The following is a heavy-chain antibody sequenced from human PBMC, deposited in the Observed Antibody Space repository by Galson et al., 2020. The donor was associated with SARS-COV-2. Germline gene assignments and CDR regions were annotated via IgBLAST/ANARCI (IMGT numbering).Heavy chain of an antibody. Sequence: GGSLRLSCAASGFTFSSYEMNWVRQAPGKGLEWVSYISSSGSTIYYADSVKGRFTISRDNAKNSLYLQMNSLRAEDTAVYYCATCPDYGDYEGALANWGQGTLVTVS. CDR1: GFTFSSYE. D-gene: IGHD4-17*01. J-gene: IGHJ4*02. V-gene: IGHV3-48*03. CDR3: ATCPDYGDYEGALAN. CDR2: ISSSGSTI.